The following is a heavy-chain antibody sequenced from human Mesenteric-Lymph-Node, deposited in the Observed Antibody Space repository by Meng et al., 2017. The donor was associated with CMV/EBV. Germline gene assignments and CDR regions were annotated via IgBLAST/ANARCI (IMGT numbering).Heavy chain of an antibody. CDR2: IYSDGTT. V-gene: IGHV3-66*01. CDR1: GFTVSSNY. Sequence: GGSLRLSCAVSGFTVSSNYMSWVRQAPGKGLEWVSVIYSDGTTYYADSVKGRFTISRDNAKNSLYLQMNSLRADDTAVYYCARGLHISVGISWGQGTLVTVSS. D-gene: IGHD6-19*01. CDR3: ARGLHISVGIS. J-gene: IGHJ5*02.